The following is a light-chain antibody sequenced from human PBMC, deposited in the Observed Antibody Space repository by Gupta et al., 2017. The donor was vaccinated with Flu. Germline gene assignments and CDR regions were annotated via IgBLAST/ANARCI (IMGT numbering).Light chain of an antibody. CDR2: KAS. CDR3: QQHNNSVWT. Sequence: DIQMTQSPSTLSASVGDRVTITCRASRSFSNWLAWYQQKPGKAPNLLIYKASYLETGVPSRFSGDQSGTEFTLTISSLQPDDFATYFCQQHNNSVWTFGQGTKVEVK. V-gene: IGKV1-5*03. J-gene: IGKJ1*01. CDR1: RSFSNW.